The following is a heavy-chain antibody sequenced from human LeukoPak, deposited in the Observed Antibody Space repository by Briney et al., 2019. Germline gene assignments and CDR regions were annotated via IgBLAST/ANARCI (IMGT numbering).Heavy chain of an antibody. Sequence: GGSLRLSCAASGFSFSSYGMHWVRQAPGKGLDWVAVISYDGSNKYYADSVKGRFTISRDNSKNTLYLQMNSLRADDTAVYYCARFAAGGSYYYYMDVWGKGTTVTVSS. J-gene: IGHJ6*03. D-gene: IGHD6-25*01. CDR3: ARFAAGGSYYYYMDV. V-gene: IGHV3-30*03. CDR1: GFSFSSYG. CDR2: ISYDGSNK.